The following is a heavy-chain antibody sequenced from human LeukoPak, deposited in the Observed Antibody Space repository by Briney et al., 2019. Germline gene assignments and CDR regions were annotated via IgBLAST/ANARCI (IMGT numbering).Heavy chain of an antibody. CDR1: GGSISSYY. CDR3: ARDLNPAAAGLY. D-gene: IGHD6-13*01. Sequence: PSETLSLTCTVSGGSISSYYWSWIRQPPGKGLEWIGYIYYSGSTNYNPSLKSRVTISVDTSKNQFSLKLSSVTAADTAVYYCARDLNPAAAGLYWGQGTLVTVSS. V-gene: IGHV4-59*01. J-gene: IGHJ4*02. CDR2: IYYSGST.